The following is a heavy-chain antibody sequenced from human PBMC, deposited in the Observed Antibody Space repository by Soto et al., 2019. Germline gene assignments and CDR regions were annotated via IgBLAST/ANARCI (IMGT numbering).Heavy chain of an antibody. V-gene: IGHV4-59*01. J-gene: IGHJ4*02. Sequence: LSLTCTVSGGSISRYFWTWIRQPPGKGLECIGYIFYTGSTNYNPSLKSRVSISVDTSKSQFSLKLSSVTAADTAVYYCARSLRNDIFDYWGQGTLVTVSS. CDR2: IFYTGST. CDR1: GGSISRYF. CDR3: ARSLRNDIFDY. D-gene: IGHD3-9*01.